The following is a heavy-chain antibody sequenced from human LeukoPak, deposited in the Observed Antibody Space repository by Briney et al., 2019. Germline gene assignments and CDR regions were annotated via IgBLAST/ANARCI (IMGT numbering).Heavy chain of an antibody. CDR3: ARETDCSSTSCYAGSDY. D-gene: IGHD2-2*01. J-gene: IGHJ4*02. CDR2: ISSSGSTI. Sequence: KPGGSLRLSCAASGFTFSDYYMSWIRQAPGKGLEWVSYISSSGSTIYYADSVKGRFTISRDNAKNSLYLQMNSLRAEDTAVYYCARETDCSSTSCYAGSDYWGQGTLVTVSS. V-gene: IGHV3-11*04. CDR1: GFTFSDYY.